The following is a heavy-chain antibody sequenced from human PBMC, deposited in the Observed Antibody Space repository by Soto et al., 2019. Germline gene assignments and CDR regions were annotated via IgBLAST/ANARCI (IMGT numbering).Heavy chain of an antibody. CDR3: ARSYGYYYYGMDV. Sequence: ASVKLSCKASGGTFSSYAISWVRQAPGQGLEWMGGIIPIFGTANYAQKFQGRVTITADESTSTAYMELSSLRSEDTAVYYCARSYGYYYYGMDVWGQGTTVTVSS. D-gene: IGHD4-17*01. CDR1: GGTFSSYA. V-gene: IGHV1-69*13. CDR2: IIPIFGTA. J-gene: IGHJ6*02.